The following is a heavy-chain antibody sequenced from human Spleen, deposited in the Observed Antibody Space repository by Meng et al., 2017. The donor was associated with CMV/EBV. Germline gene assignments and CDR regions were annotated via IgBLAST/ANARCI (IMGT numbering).Heavy chain of an antibody. V-gene: IGHV6-1*01. J-gene: IGHJ4*02. CDR1: DSVSNNSAA. Sequence: DSVSNNSAAWNCIRQSPSRGLEWLGRTDYRSQWYSDYAVSVKSRITSNPDTSKNQFSLHLKSVTPEDTAMYYCARDFWSGYYYFDFWGQGTLVTVSS. D-gene: IGHD3-3*01. CDR3: ARDFWSGYYYFDF. CDR2: TDYRSQWYS.